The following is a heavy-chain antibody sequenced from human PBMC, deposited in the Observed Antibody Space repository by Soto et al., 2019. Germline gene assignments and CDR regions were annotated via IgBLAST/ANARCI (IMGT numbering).Heavy chain of an antibody. V-gene: IGHV5-51*01. CDR3: ARLLCLSTSCYTGSRHFFDY. D-gene: IGHD2-2*02. J-gene: IGHJ4*02. Sequence: PGESLKISCKGPGSSFSNYWIAWLRQMPGKGLEWMGIIYPAASDARYSPSFQGQVTISVDNSISTAYLQWSSLKASDTAMYYCARLLCLSTSCYTGSRHFFDYWSQGARVTGS. CDR1: GSSFSNYW. CDR2: IYPAASDA.